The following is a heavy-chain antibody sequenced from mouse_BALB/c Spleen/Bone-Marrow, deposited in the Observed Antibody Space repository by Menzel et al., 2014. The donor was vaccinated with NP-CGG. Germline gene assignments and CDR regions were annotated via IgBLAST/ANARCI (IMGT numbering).Heavy chain of an antibody. CDR3: TRYDLTTRAFAY. CDR2: IHLSDSES. CDR1: GYSFTSYW. V-gene: IGHV1-61*01. J-gene: IGHJ3*01. D-gene: IGHD3-3*01. Sequence: QVQLKESGAELVRPGASVKLSCKASGYSFTSYWMNWVKQRPGQGLEWIGMIHLSDSESRLNQKFKDKATLAVDKSSSTAYMQLSSPTSEDSAVYYCTRYDLTTRAFAYWGQGTLVTVSA.